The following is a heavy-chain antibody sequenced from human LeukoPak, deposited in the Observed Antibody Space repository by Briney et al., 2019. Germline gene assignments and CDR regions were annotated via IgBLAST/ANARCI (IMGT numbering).Heavy chain of an antibody. J-gene: IGHJ4*02. CDR2: INHSGST. CDR1: GGSFSGYY. CDR3: ARDQAYCGGDCYFDF. Sequence: SETLSLTCAVYGGSFSGYYWSWIRQPPGKGLEWIGEINHSGSTDYNPSLRSRVTISVDTSKNQFPLKLRSVTAADTAVYYCARDQAYCGGDCYFDFWGQGTLVTVSS. D-gene: IGHD2-21*02. V-gene: IGHV4-34*01.